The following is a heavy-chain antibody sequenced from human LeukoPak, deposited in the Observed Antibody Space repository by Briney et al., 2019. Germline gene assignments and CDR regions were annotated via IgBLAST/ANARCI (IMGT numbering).Heavy chain of an antibody. D-gene: IGHD3-16*01. CDR3: TGGEGDY. CDR1: GYSFTAYY. J-gene: IGHJ4*02. Sequence: ASVKVSCKASGYSFTAYYMHWVRQAPGQGLEWMGWINPNTGGTNYAQKFQGRVTMTRDTSITTAYMALSSLRSDDTAVYYCTGGEGDYWGQGTLVTVSS. CDR2: INPNTGGT. V-gene: IGHV1-2*02.